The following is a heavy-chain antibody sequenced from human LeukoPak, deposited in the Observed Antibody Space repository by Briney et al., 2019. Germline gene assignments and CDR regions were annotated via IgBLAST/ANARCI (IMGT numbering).Heavy chain of an antibody. Sequence: PSETLSLTCTVSGGSVSSGNYYWSWIRPPPGKELQWIGYISYSGSTNYHPSLKSRVSISVDTSKNQFSLRLSSVTAADTAVYYCARGILTYYSGSGTYAFDYWGQGTLVTVSS. J-gene: IGHJ4*02. CDR2: ISYSGST. V-gene: IGHV4-61*01. D-gene: IGHD3-10*01. CDR1: GGSVSSGNYY. CDR3: ARGILTYYSGSGTYAFDY.